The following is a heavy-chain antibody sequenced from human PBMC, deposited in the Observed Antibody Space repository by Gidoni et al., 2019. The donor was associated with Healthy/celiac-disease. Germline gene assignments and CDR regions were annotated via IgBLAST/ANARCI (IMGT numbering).Heavy chain of an antibody. CDR1: GYTFTGYY. D-gene: IGHD3-10*01. J-gene: IGHJ4*02. CDR2: INPNSGGT. CDR3: ARGGVRMVRGVIMDYFDY. Sequence: QVQLVQSGAEVKKPGASVKVSCKASGYTFTGYYMHWVRQAPGQGLEWMGWINPNSGGTNYAQKFQGWVTMTRDTSISTAYMELSRLRSDDTAVYYCARGGVRMVRGVIMDYFDYWGQGTLVTVSS. V-gene: IGHV1-2*04.